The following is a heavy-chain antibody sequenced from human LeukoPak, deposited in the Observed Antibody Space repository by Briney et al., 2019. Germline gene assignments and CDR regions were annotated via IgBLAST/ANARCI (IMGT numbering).Heavy chain of an antibody. CDR2: INHSGST. Sequence: SETLSLTCAVYGGSFSGYYWSWIRQPPGKGLEWIGEINHSGSTNYNQSLKSRVTISVDTSKNQFSLKLSSVTAADTAVYYCARGRGYFDYWGQGTLVTVSS. CDR1: GGSFSGYY. J-gene: IGHJ4*02. V-gene: IGHV4-34*01. D-gene: IGHD3-16*01. CDR3: ARGRGYFDY.